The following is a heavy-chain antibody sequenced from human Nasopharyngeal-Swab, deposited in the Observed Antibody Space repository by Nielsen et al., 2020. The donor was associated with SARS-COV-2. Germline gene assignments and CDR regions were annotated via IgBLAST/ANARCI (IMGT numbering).Heavy chain of an antibody. D-gene: IGHD2-15*01. CDR3: ARGDCSGGSCYPNFDY. CDR1: GGSISSGGYY. V-gene: IGHV4-31*03. Sequence: LRLSCTVSGGSISSGGYYWSWIRQHPGKGLEWIGYIYYSGSTYYNPSLKSRVTISVDTSKNQFSLKLSSVTAADTAVYYCARGDCSGGSCYPNFDYWGQGTLVTVSS. CDR2: IYYSGST. J-gene: IGHJ4*02.